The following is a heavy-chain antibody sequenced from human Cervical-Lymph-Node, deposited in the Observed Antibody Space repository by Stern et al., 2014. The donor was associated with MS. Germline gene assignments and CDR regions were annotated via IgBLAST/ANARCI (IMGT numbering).Heavy chain of an antibody. Sequence: EVQLVESGGGLVQPGRSLRLSCAASGFTFDDYAMHWVRQAPGKGLEWVSGISWNSGSIGYADSVKGRFTISRDNAKNSLYLQMNSLRAEDTALYYCAKDKMVGSGSYYPYYFDYWGQGTLVTVSS. D-gene: IGHD3-10*01. V-gene: IGHV3-9*01. CDR2: ISWNSGSI. CDR1: GFTFDDYA. J-gene: IGHJ4*02. CDR3: AKDKMVGSGSYYPYYFDY.